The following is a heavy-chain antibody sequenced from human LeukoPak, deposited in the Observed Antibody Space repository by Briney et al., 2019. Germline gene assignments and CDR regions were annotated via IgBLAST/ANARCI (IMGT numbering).Heavy chain of an antibody. Sequence: ASVKVSCKASGYTFTGYYMHWVRPAPGQGLAWMGWINPNSGGTNYAQKLQGRVTMTRDTSISTAYMELSRLRSDDTAVYYCARDREYSSSSYYYYYYMDVWGKGTTVTVSS. V-gene: IGHV1-2*02. J-gene: IGHJ6*03. CDR1: GYTFTGYY. D-gene: IGHD6-6*01. CDR2: INPNSGGT. CDR3: ARDREYSSSSYYYYYYMDV.